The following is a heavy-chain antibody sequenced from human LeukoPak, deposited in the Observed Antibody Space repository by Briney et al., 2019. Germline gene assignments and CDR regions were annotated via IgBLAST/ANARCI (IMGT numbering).Heavy chain of an antibody. Sequence: PGGSLRLSCAASPFTIRDYWMSWVRQAPGKGLEWVANIKQDGSERYYVDSVKGRFTISRDNAKNSLYLQMDGLRAEDTAVYFCARDRDWYTFDYWGQGTLVTVSS. CDR3: ARDRDWYTFDY. CDR2: IKQDGSER. J-gene: IGHJ4*02. CDR1: PFTIRDYW. V-gene: IGHV3-7*03. D-gene: IGHD3-9*01.